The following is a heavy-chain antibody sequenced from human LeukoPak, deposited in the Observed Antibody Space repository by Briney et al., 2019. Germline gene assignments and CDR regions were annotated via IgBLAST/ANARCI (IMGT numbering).Heavy chain of an antibody. V-gene: IGHV3-21*01. CDR1: GFTFSSYS. D-gene: IGHD5-18*01. Sequence: GGSLRLSCAASGFTFSSYSMNWVRQAPGKGLEWVSSISSSSSYIYYADSVKGRFTISRDNAKNSLYLQMSSLRAEDTAVYYCASYVDTAMDYWGQGTLVTVSS. J-gene: IGHJ4*02. CDR2: ISSSSSYI. CDR3: ASYVDTAMDY.